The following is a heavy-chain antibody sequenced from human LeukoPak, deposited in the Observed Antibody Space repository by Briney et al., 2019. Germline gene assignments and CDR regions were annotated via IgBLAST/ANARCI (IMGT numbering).Heavy chain of an antibody. CDR3: ARETPLSAGEGFDC. Sequence: GGSLRLSCAASGFTFSSYWMNWIRQAPGKGLEWVANIKQDGSEKYYVDSVKGRFTISRDNAKNSLYLQMNSLRAEDTAVYYCARETPLSAGEGFDCWGQGSLVTVSS. D-gene: IGHD2/OR15-2a*01. CDR2: IKQDGSEK. V-gene: IGHV3-7*01. J-gene: IGHJ4*02. CDR1: GFTFSSYW.